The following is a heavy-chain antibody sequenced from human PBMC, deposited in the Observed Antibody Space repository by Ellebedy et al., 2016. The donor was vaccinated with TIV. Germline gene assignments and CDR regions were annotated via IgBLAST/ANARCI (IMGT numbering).Heavy chain of an antibody. Sequence: SETLSLTCTVSDGSISGSSYYWGWIRQPPGKGLEWIGNIFDTGSTYYNPSLKSRVTISVDTSKNQFSLKLSSVTAADTAVYYCARSLLIFSFDKCYFDLWGRGTLVTVSS. CDR1: DGSISGSSYY. CDR2: IFDTGST. V-gene: IGHV4-39*01. CDR3: ARSLLIFSFDKCYFDL. J-gene: IGHJ2*01. D-gene: IGHD3/OR15-3a*01.